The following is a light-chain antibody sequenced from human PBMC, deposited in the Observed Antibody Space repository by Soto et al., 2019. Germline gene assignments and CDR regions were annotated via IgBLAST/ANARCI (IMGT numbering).Light chain of an antibody. CDR1: RDDIGAYDY. CDR3: NSYTNSSAVV. V-gene: IGLV2-14*01. J-gene: IGLJ2*01. CDR2: EVT. Sequence: QSVLTQPASVSVSPGQSITMSYAGTRDDIGAYDYVSWYQQHPGSAPKLLVYEVTNRPSGVSDRFSGSKSGNTASLTISGLQAEDEADYYCNSYTNSSAVVFGGGTKVTV.